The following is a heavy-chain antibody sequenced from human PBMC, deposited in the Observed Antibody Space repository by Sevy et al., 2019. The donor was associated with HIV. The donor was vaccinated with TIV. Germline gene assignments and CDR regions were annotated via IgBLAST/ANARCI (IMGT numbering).Heavy chain of an antibody. J-gene: IGHJ4*02. V-gene: IGHV3-21*01. CDR1: GFTFSSYS. D-gene: IGHD3-22*01. CDR3: ARADYDSSGYYFDY. CDR2: ISSSSSYI. Sequence: GGSLGLSCAASGFTFSSYSMNWVRQAPGKGLEWVSSISSSSSYIYYADSVKGRFTISRDNAKNSLYLQMNSLRAEDTAVYYCARADYDSSGYYFDYWGQGTLVTVSS.